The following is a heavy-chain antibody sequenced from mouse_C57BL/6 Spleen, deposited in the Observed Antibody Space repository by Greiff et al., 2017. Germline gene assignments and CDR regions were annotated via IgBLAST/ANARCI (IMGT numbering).Heavy chain of an antibody. CDR2: ISDGGSYT. V-gene: IGHV5-4*03. D-gene: IGHD1-1*01. Sequence: EVKLMESGGGLVKPGGSLKLSCAASGFTFSSYAMSWVRQTPEKRLEWVATISDGGSYTYYPDNVKGRFTISRDNAKNNLYLQMSHLKSEDTAMYYCAKITTVVALYAMDYWGQGTSVTVSS. J-gene: IGHJ4*01. CDR1: GFTFSSYA. CDR3: AKITTVVALYAMDY.